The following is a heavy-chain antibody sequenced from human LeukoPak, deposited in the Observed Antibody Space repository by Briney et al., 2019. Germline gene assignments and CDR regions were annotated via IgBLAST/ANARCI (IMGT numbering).Heavy chain of an antibody. CDR3: ARVSQSRVVAAFDI. CDR2: INPNSGAT. Sequence: ASVKVSCTASGYTFIGYYIHWVRQAPGQGLEWMGWINPNSGATNYAQKFQGRVTLTRDTSISTAYMELSRLISDDTAVYYCARVSQSRVVAAFDIWGQGTMVTVSS. V-gene: IGHV1-2*02. CDR1: GYTFIGYY. D-gene: IGHD2-15*01. J-gene: IGHJ3*02.